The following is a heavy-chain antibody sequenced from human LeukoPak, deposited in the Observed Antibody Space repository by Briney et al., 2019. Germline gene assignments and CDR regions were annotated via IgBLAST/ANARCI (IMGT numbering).Heavy chain of an antibody. J-gene: IGHJ4*02. CDR2: IKQDGGEK. Sequence: GGSLRLSCTASGFTFIDYWIYWIRQAPGKGLERVATIKQDGGEKYYGDSVKGRFTISRDNAKNTLYLQMNSLRAEDTAVYYCAKGGSRHADNWGQGTLVTVSS. CDR1: GFTFIDYW. D-gene: IGHD6-13*01. V-gene: IGHV3-7*01. CDR3: AKGGSRHADN.